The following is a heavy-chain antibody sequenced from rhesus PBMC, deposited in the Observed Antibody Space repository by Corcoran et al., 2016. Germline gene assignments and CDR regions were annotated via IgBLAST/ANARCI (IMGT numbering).Heavy chain of an antibody. CDR3: ARDQANKGFDV. D-gene: IGHD1-20*01. Sequence: QVQLQESGPGLVKPSETLSLTCAVSGGSISSGYYYWSWIRQPPGKGLEWIGYITYSGSTSYNPSLKRRVTISRDTSKNQFSRKLSSVTAADTAVDYCARDQANKGFDVWGPVVLVTVSS. V-gene: IGHV4-122*02. CDR2: ITYSGST. CDR1: GGSISSGYYY. J-gene: IGHJ5-1*01.